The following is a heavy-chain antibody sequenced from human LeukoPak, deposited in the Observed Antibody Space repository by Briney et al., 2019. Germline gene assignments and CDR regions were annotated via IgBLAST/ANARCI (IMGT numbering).Heavy chain of an antibody. CDR2: IDSSGGST. CDR3: AKTSPGYTYGLLDY. V-gene: IGHV3-23*01. CDR1: GFTFSSYA. J-gene: IGHJ4*02. Sequence: GGSLRLSCAASGFTFSSYAMSWVRQAAGKGLEWVSGIDSSGGSTYYADSVKGRFTISRDTSKNTLYLQMNSLRVEDTAVYYCAKTSPGYTYGLLDYWGQGTLVTVSS. D-gene: IGHD5-18*01.